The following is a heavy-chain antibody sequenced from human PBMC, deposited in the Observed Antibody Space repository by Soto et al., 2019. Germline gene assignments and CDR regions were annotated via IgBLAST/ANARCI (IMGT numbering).Heavy chain of an antibody. CDR3: GGWPSGH. J-gene: IGHJ4*02. D-gene: IGHD1-26*01. CDR2: IKRNSDGGTT. V-gene: IGHV3-15*02. CDR1: GFIFRNAW. Sequence: EVQLVESGGALVKPEGSLRLSCVGSGFIFRNAWMTWVGQAPGKGLEWVGRIKRNSDGGTTDYAAPVKGRFTISRDDSKNTVYLQMSSLKTEDTAVYYGGGWPSGHWGQGTLVTVSS.